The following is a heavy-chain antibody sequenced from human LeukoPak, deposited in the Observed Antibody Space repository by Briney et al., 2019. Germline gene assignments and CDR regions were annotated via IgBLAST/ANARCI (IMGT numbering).Heavy chain of an antibody. Sequence: GGSLRLSCAASGFTFSSYAMHWVRQAPGKGLEWVAVISYDGSNKYYADSVKGRFTISRDNSKNTLYLQMNSLRAEDTAVYYCARSYDSSGYSYFDYWGQGTLVTVSS. CDR2: ISYDGSNK. J-gene: IGHJ4*02. CDR3: ARSYDSSGYSYFDY. CDR1: GFTFSSYA. V-gene: IGHV3-30-3*01. D-gene: IGHD3-22*01.